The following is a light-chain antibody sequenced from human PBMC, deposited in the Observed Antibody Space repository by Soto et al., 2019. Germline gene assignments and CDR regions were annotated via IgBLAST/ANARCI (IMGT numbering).Light chain of an antibody. Sequence: QSALTQPPSASGSPGQSVTISCTGNSSDVGGYNYVSWYQQHPGKAPKLMIYEVSKRPSGVPDRFSGSKSGNTASLTVSGLQAEDEADYYCSSYAGSICYVFGTGTKLTVL. CDR2: EVS. V-gene: IGLV2-8*01. CDR3: SSYAGSICYV. CDR1: SSDVGGYNY. J-gene: IGLJ1*01.